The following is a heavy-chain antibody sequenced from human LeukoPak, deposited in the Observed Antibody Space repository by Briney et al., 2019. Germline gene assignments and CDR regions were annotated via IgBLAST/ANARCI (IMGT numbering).Heavy chain of an antibody. J-gene: IGHJ6*02. V-gene: IGHV3-23*01. Sequence: GGSLRLSCAASGFTFSSYAMSWVRQAPGKGLEWVSAISGSGGSTYYADSVKGRFTISRDNSKNTLYLQMNSLRAEDTAVYYCAKWGYGDYVGDYYYYGMDVWGQGTTVTVSS. D-gene: IGHD4-17*01. CDR1: GFTFSSYA. CDR2: ISGSGGST. CDR3: AKWGYGDYVGDYYYYGMDV.